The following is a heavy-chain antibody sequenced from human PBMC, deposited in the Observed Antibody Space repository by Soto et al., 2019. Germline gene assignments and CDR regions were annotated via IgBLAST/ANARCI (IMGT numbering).Heavy chain of an antibody. CDR3: AREKRAAAGRYYFDY. CDR1: GFTFSSYG. CDR2: IWYDGSNK. V-gene: IGHV3-33*01. Sequence: QVQLVESGGGVVQPGRSLRLSCAASGFTFSSYGMHWVSRAPGKGLEWVAVIWYDGSNKYYADSVKGRFTISRDNSKNTLYLQMNSLRAEDTAVYYCAREKRAAAGRYYFDYWGQGTLVTVSS. D-gene: IGHD6-13*01. J-gene: IGHJ4*02.